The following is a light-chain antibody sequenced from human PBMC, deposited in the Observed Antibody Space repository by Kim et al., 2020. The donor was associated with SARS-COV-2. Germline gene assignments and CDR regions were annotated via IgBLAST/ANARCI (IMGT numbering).Light chain of an antibody. CDR3: QQSFITPLT. CDR1: RSFSNY. V-gene: IGKV1-39*01. J-gene: IGKJ4*02. Sequence: SVGDTVTISCRASRSFSNYLHWYQQKPENAPKLLFHGASSVQSVVPARCSGSSAATAFPLTISSLHPEAFATYCCQQSFITPLTFGGGTKVDIK. CDR2: GAS.